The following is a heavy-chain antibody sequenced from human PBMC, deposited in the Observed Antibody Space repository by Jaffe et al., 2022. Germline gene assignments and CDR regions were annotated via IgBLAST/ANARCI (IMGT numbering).Heavy chain of an antibody. V-gene: IGHV5-51*01. Sequence: EVQLVQSGAEVKKPGESLKISCKGSGYSFTSYWIGWVRQMPGKGLEWMGIIYPGDSDTRYSPSFQGQVTISADKSISTAYLQWSSLKASDTAMYYCVRQWGDRRDGYNRGLDYWGQGTLVTVSS. CDR2: IYPGDSDT. CDR1: GYSFTSYW. D-gene: IGHD5-12*01. CDR3: VRQWGDRRDGYNRGLDY. J-gene: IGHJ4*02.